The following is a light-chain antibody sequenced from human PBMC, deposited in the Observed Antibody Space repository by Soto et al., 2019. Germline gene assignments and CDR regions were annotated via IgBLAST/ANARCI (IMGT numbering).Light chain of an antibody. CDR2: WAS. CDR3: QQYYNLPPT. Sequence: DIVMTQSPDSLAVSLGERATINCKSSQSVLSSSNNKNYLIWYQQKPGQPPKMLVHWASTRESGVPDRFSGSGSGTDFTLTISSLQAEDVAVYYCQQYYNLPPTFGGGTKLEIK. J-gene: IGKJ4*01. CDR1: QSVLSSSNNKNY. V-gene: IGKV4-1*01.